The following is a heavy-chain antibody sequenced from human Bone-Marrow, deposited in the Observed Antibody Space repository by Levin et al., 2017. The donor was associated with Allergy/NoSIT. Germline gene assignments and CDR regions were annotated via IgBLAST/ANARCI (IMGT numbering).Heavy chain of an antibody. J-gene: IGHJ6*02. CDR1: GGTFNNYA. D-gene: IGHD6-13*01. V-gene: IGHV1-69*13. CDR3: GRNGQQMSYFDYGMDV. Sequence: SVKVSCKASGGTFNNYAFNWVRQAPGQGPEWVGGIIPMFDTANYAEIFRGRVRITADEITSTVYMEVRSLRSEDTAVYYCGRNGQQMSYFDYGMDVWGQGTTVIVSS. CDR2: IIPMFDTA.